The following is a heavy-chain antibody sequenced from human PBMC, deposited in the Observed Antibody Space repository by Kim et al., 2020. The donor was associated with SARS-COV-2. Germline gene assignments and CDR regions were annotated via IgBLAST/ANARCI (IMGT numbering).Heavy chain of an antibody. CDR3: ARASRAYYFDY. V-gene: IGHV3-30*05. Sequence: YDSDSVKGRFTISRDNSKNTLYLQMNSLRAEGTAVYYCARASRAYYFDYWGQGTLVTVSS. J-gene: IGHJ4*02.